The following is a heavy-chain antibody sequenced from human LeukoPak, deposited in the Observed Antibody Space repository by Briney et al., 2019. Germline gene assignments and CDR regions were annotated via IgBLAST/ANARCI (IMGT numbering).Heavy chain of an antibody. J-gene: IGHJ6*03. CDR2: IRYDGSNK. D-gene: IGHD5-12*01. Sequence: GGSLRLSCAASGFTFSSYGMYWVRQAPGKGLEWVAFIRYDGSNKYYADSVKGRFTVSRDNSKNTLYLQMKSLRAEGTAVYYCAKGGGYEVQYYYYYLDVWGKGTTVTISS. V-gene: IGHV3-30*02. CDR3: AKGGGYEVQYYYYYLDV. CDR1: GFTFSSYG.